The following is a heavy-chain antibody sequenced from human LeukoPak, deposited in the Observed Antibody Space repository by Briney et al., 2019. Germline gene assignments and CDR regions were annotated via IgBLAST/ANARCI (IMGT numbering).Heavy chain of an antibody. CDR2: IRSKAHGGTT. J-gene: IGHJ4*02. V-gene: IGHV3-49*03. D-gene: IGHD2-15*01. CDR1: GFTFGDYA. Sequence: GGSLRLSCTASGFTFGDYAMRWFRQALGEGLEWVGFIRSKAHGGTTEYAASVKGRFTISRDDSKSIAYLQMDSLKTEDTAVYYCTRAGRYRSGGSCYSFYWGQGTLVTVSS. CDR3: TRAGRYRSGGSCYSFY.